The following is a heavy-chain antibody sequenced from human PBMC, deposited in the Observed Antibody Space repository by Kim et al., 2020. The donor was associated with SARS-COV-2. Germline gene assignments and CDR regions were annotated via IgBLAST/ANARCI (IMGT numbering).Heavy chain of an antibody. J-gene: IGHJ6*02. Sequence: PDRDVHTYEPKFQGRTTMTRHKSSSTAYMELSRLRSDDTAVYYCARSWDVWGQGTTVTVSS. CDR2: PDRDVH. CDR3: ARSWDV. V-gene: IGHV1-2*02.